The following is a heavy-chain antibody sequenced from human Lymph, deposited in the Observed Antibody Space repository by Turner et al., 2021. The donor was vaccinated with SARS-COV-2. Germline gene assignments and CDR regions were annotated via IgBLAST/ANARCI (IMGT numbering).Heavy chain of an antibody. D-gene: IGHD5-18*01. CDR2: IYSGGSS. V-gene: IGHV3-53*04. CDR1: GITVSRNY. J-gene: IGHJ6*02. CDR3: ARDLDTAGGMDV. Sequence: EVQLVESGGGLVQPGGSLRLPCAASGITVSRNYMSWVRQAPGKGLKWVSVIYSGGSSYYADSVKGRFTISRHNSKNTLYLQMNSLRAEDTAVYYCARDLDTAGGMDVWGQGTTVTVSS.